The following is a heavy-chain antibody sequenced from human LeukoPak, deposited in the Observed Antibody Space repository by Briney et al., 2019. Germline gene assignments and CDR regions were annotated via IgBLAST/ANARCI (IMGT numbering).Heavy chain of an antibody. V-gene: IGHV4-59*08. D-gene: IGHD1-26*01. CDR1: GVSISSYY. CDR2: IFYSGNT. CDR3: ARLAAISGSDYPDD. Sequence: SETLSLTCTVSGVSISSYYWSWIRQPPGKGLEWIGYIFYSGNTIYNPSLKSRVTISVDTSKDHFSLRLRSVTAADTAVYYCARLAAISGSDYPDDWGQGTLVTVSS. J-gene: IGHJ4*02.